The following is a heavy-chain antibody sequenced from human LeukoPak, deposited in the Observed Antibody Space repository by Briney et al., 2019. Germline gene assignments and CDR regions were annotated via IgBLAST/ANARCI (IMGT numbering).Heavy chain of an antibody. Sequence: PSETLSLTCTVSGGSISSYYWSWIRQPPGKGLQWIGDIYYSGSTNYNPSLKSRVTISVDTSKNQFSLKLSSVTAADTAVYYCARDSGQDSSGWYNYFDYWGQGTLVTVSS. V-gene: IGHV4-59*01. CDR1: GGSISSYY. CDR3: ARDSGQDSSGWYNYFDY. D-gene: IGHD6-19*01. CDR2: IYYSGST. J-gene: IGHJ4*02.